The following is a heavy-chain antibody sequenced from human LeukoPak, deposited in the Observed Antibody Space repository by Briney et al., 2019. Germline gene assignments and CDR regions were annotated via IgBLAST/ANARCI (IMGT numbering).Heavy chain of an antibody. CDR3: ARVVGATSIDH. CDR2: VLYRGRS. CDR1: GSSISSDYY. D-gene: IGHD2-15*01. J-gene: IGHJ1*01. Sequence: SDTLSLICSVFGSSISSDYYWGWVRQPPGKGLEWIGSVLYRGRSFYNPSVKGRVTISLGASKNKFSLQLSSVTAADTAFYYCARVVGATSIDHWGQGILVTVSS. V-gene: IGHV4-38-2*02.